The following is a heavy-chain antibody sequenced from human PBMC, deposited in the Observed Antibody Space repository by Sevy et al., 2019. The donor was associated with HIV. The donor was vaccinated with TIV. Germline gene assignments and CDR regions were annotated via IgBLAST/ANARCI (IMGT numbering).Heavy chain of an antibody. D-gene: IGHD1-1*01. CDR1: GASISSHY. CDR2: IYFTGNT. CDR3: ARDSTTRPRVLDY. Sequence: SETLSLTCTVSGASISSHYWSWIRQPPGKGLEWIGNIYFTGNTDYSPSLKSRVTLSLDTSKSQFSLTLKSVTAADTAIYFCARDSTTRPRVLDYWGQGTLVTVSS. V-gene: IGHV4-59*11. J-gene: IGHJ4*02.